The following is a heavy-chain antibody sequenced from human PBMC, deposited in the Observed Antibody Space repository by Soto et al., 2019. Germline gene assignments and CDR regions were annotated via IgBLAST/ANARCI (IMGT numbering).Heavy chain of an antibody. CDR1: GGPICSGDYY. V-gene: IGHV4-30-4*01. Sequence: SETMSLTCTVSGGPICSGDYYWSWIRQPPGKGLEWIGYIYYSGSTYYNPSLKSRVTISIDPSKNQFSLKLNSVTAADAAVYYCPRTPGGWFDPWGRGTLVTVYS. J-gene: IGHJ5*02. D-gene: IGHD3-16*01. CDR2: IYYSGST. CDR3: PRTPGGWFDP.